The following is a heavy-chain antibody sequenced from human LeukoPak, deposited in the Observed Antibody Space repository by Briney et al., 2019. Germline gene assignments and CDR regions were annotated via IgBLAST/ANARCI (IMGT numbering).Heavy chain of an antibody. CDR1: GYTFTSYG. J-gene: IGHJ4*02. CDR2: ISAYNGNT. Sequence: ASVKVSCKASGYTFTSYGISWVRQAPRQGLEWMGWISAYNGNTNYAQKLQGRVTMTRNTSISTAYMELSSLRSEDTAVYYCARGLSSSWYWWESISSGSGSRFDYWGQGTLVTVSS. D-gene: IGHD6-13*01. CDR3: ARGLSSSWYWWESISSGSGSRFDY. V-gene: IGHV1-18*01.